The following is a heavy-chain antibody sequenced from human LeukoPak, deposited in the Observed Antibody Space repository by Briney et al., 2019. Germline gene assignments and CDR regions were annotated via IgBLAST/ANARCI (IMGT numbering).Heavy chain of an antibody. V-gene: IGHV3-30*04. CDR1: GGTFSSYA. Sequence: SCKASGGTFSSYAMHWVRQAPGKGLEWVAVISYDGSNKYYADSVKGRFTISRDNSKNTLYLQMNSLRAEDTAVYYCARDRGMSDYWGQGTLVTVSS. J-gene: IGHJ4*02. CDR2: ISYDGSNK. D-gene: IGHD1-14*01. CDR3: ARDRGMSDY.